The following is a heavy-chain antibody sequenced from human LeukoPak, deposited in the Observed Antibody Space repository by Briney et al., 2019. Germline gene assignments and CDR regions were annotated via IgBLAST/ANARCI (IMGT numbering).Heavy chain of an antibody. CDR2: ISYDGSNK. J-gene: IGHJ4*02. Sequence: HPGRSLRLSCAASGFTFSSYAMHWVRQAPGKGLEWVAVISYDGSNKYYADSVKGRFTISRDNSKNTLYLQMNSLRAEDTAVYYCARNYYDSSGYYYGHFDYWGQGTLVTVSS. CDR3: ARNYYDSSGYYYGHFDY. D-gene: IGHD3-22*01. CDR1: GFTFSSYA. V-gene: IGHV3-30*01.